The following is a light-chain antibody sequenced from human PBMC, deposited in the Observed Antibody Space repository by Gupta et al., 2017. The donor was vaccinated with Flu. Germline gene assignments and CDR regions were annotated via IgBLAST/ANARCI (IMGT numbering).Light chain of an antibody. J-gene: IGKJ3*01. CDR3: QQFDKVPPS. V-gene: IGKV1-33*01. CDR1: EDIRNY. Sequence: DVPMTQSPSSLSASVGDRVTITCQASEDIRNYLNWYQQKTGRAPKWLIHHASNLETGVPSRFSGGASGTDFTCTINPLQSEDAATYYCQQFDKVPPSFGPGTKV. CDR2: HAS.